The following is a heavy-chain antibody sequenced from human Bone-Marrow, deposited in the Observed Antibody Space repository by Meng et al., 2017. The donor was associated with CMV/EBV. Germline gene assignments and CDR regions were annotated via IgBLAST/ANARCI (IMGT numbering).Heavy chain of an antibody. CDR3: ARGFLQLVFPFDD. Sequence: SETLSLTCTVSGGSVSSGSYYWSWIRQPPGKGLEWIGYIYYSGSTNYNPSLKSRVTISVDTSKNQFSLKLSSVTAADTAVYYCARGFLQLVFPFDDWGQGTLVTVSS. CDR2: IYYSGST. V-gene: IGHV4-61*01. D-gene: IGHD6-6*01. CDR1: GGSVSSGSYY. J-gene: IGHJ4*02.